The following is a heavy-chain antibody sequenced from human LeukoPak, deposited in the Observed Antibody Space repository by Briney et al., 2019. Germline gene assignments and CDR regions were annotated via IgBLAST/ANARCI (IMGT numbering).Heavy chain of an antibody. V-gene: IGHV3-21*01. CDR3: ARDSHPRDYGDLILHDY. D-gene: IGHD4-17*01. CDR1: GFTFSSYS. J-gene: IGHJ4*02. CDR2: ISSSSSYI. Sequence: GGSLRLSCAASGFTFSSYSMNWVRQAPGKGLEWVSSISSSSSYIYYADSVKGRFTISRDNAKNSLYLQMNSLRAEDTAVYYCARDSHPRDYGDLILHDYWGQGTLVTVSS.